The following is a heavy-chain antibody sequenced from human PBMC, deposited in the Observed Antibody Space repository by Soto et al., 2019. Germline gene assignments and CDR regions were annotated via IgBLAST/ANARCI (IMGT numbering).Heavy chain of an antibody. J-gene: IGHJ6*04. CDR1: GFTFSSYA. Sequence: PGGSLRLSCAASGFTFSSYAMSWVRQAPGKGLEWVSAISGSGGSTYYADSVKGRFTISRDNSKNTLYLQMNSLRAEDTAVYYCANEPIASSGTSLGYYGMDVWGKGTTVPVSS. D-gene: IGHD6-13*01. V-gene: IGHV3-23*01. CDR3: ANEPIASSGTSLGYYGMDV. CDR2: ISGSGGST.